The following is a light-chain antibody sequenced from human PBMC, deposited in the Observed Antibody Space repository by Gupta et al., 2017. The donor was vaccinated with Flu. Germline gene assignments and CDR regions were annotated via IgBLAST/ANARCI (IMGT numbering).Light chain of an antibody. CDR1: RSNIGADYD. CDR2: GNK. CDR3: QSFDFSLGAWV. V-gene: IGLV1-40*01. Sequence: SVMTQPPSVSAAPGKRVTISCTGSRSNIGADYDVQWYQQLPGTVPKLLIYGNKNRPSGVPDRFSGSKSGTSASLAITRLQAGDAADYYCQSFDFSLGAWVFGGGTKLTVL. J-gene: IGLJ3*02.